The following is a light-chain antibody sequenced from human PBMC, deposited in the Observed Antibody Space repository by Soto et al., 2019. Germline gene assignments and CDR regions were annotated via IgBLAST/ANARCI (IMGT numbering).Light chain of an antibody. J-gene: IGKJ1*01. Sequence: AIQMTQSPSSLSASVGDRVTITCRASQGIRNDLGWYQQKPGKAPKLLIYAACSLQSGVPSRISGSGSGTDFTLTISSLQPEDFATYYCLQDYNYPPTFGQGTKVEIK. V-gene: IGKV1-6*01. CDR3: LQDYNYPPT. CDR2: AAC. CDR1: QGIRND.